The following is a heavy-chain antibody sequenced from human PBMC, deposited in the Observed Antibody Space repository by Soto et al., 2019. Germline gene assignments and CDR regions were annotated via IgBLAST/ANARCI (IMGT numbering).Heavy chain of an antibody. V-gene: IGHV4-59*01. CDR3: ARDFRDPYDFWGGYFDF. D-gene: IGHD3-3*01. J-gene: IGHJ4*02. Sequence: SETLSLTCTVSGGSMSSYYWSWIRQPPGKGLEWIGYIFYSGSTNYNPSLKSRVTISLDTSKNQFSLKLSSVTAADTAVYYCARDFRDPYDFWGGYFDFWGQGTLVTVSS. CDR1: GGSMSSYY. CDR2: IFYSGST.